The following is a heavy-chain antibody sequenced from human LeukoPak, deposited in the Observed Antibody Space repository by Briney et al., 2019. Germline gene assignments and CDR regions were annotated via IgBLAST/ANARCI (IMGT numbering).Heavy chain of an antibody. Sequence: GGSLRLSXAASGFTVSSNYMSWVRQAPGKGLEWVSVIYSGGSTYYADSVKGRFTISRDNSKNTLYLQMNSLRAEDTAVYYCARVSSDTGFWSGSVYYFDYWGQGTLVTVSS. CDR1: GFTVSSNY. CDR2: IYSGGST. V-gene: IGHV3-66*02. J-gene: IGHJ4*02. CDR3: ARVSSDTGFWSGSVYYFDY. D-gene: IGHD3-3*01.